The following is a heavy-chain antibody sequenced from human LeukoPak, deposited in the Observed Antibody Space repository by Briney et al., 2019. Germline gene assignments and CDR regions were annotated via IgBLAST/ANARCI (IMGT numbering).Heavy chain of an antibody. V-gene: IGHV4-61*01. CDR2: IYYSGST. D-gene: IGHD5-24*01. Sequence: TSETLSLTCTVSGGSVSSGSYYWSWIRQPPGKGLEWIGYIYYSGSTNYNPSLKSRVTISVDTSKNQFSLKLSSVTAADTAVYYCARDRSRDGYNDYWGQGTLVTVSS. CDR1: GGSVSSGSYY. J-gene: IGHJ4*02. CDR3: ARDRSRDGYNDY.